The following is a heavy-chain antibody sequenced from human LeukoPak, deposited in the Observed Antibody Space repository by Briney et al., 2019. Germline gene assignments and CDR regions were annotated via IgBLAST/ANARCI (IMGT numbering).Heavy chain of an antibody. CDR1: GFTFSSYG. CDR2: IWYDGSNK. J-gene: IGHJ4*02. Sequence: GGSLRLSCAASGFTFSSYGMHWVRQAPGKGLEWVAVIWYDGSNKYYADSVKGRFTISRDNSKNTLYLQMNSLRAEDTAIYYCARGLPATLLDYWGQGTLVTVSS. V-gene: IGHV3-33*01. D-gene: IGHD2-2*01. CDR3: ARGLPATLLDY.